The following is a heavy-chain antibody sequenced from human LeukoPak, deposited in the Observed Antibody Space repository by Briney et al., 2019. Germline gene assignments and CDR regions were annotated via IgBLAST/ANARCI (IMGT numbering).Heavy chain of an antibody. D-gene: IGHD6-13*01. V-gene: IGHV3-74*01. CDR1: GFTFSSYW. J-gene: IGHJ4*02. Sequence: GGSLRLSCAASGFTFSSYWMHWVRQAPGEGLVWVSRINSDGSSTSYADSVKGRFTISRDNSKNTLYLQMNSLRAEDTAVYYCTKPIPGVAAAGDYWGQGTLVTVSS. CDR2: INSDGSST. CDR3: TKPIPGVAAAGDY.